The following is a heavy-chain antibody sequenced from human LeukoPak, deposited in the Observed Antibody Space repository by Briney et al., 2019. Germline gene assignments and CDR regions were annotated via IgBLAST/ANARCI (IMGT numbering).Heavy chain of an antibody. V-gene: IGHV1-18*01. J-gene: IGHJ4*02. D-gene: IGHD3-22*01. Sequence: GASVKVSCKASGYTFTSYGISWVRQAPGQGLEWMGWISAYNGNTNYAQKLQGRVTMTTDTSTSTAYMELRSLRSDDTAVYYCARDRPFHDSSGFAFDYWGQGTLVTVSS. CDR3: ARDRPFHDSSGFAFDY. CDR2: ISAYNGNT. CDR1: GYTFTSYG.